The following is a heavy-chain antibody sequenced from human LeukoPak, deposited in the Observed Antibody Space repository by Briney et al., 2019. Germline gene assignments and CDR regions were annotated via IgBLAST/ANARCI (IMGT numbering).Heavy chain of an antibody. V-gene: IGHV4-4*07. CDR2: IYTSGRT. D-gene: IGHD2-2*01. CDR1: GGSISSYY. Sequence: SETLSPTCTVSGGSISSYYWSWIRQPAGKGLEWIGRIYTSGRTNYNPSLKSRVTISVDTSKNQFSLKLSSVTAADTAVYYCARDKSYCTSISCYYSWFDPWGQGTRVTVSS. J-gene: IGHJ5*02. CDR3: ARDKSYCTSISCYYSWFDP.